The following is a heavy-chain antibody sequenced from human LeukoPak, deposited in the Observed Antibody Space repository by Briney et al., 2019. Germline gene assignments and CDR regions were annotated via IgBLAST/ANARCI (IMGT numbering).Heavy chain of an antibody. CDR1: GFISSSYS. D-gene: IGHD3-16*01. CDR3: AGGVGSNDAFDV. V-gene: IGHV3-21*01. CDR2: ISSSSSYI. Sequence: GGSLRLSCAAPGFISSSYSMNWVRQAPGKGLEWVSSISSSSSYIHYADSVKGRFTISRDNAKSSLYLQMNSLRAEDTAVYYCAGGVGSNDAFDVWGQGTMVTVSS. J-gene: IGHJ3*01.